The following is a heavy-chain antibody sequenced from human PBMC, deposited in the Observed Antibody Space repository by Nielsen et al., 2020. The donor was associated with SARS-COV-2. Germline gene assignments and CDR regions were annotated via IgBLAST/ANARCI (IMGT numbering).Heavy chain of an antibody. CDR1: GFTFDDYG. V-gene: IGHV3-20*04. D-gene: IGHD2-21*02. CDR3: AKVGGDYVRDAFDI. CDR2: INWNGGSI. J-gene: IGHJ3*02. Sequence: GGSLRLSCAASGFTFDDYGMSWVRQAPGKGLEWVSGINWNGGSIGYADSVKGRFTISRDNAKNSLYLQMNSLRAEDTALYYCAKVGGDYVRDAFDIWGQGTMVTVSS.